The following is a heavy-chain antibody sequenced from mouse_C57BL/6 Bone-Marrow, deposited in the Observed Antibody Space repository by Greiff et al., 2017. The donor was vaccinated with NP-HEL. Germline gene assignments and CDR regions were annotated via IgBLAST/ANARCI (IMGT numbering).Heavy chain of an antibody. CDR2: IYPGSGST. J-gene: IGHJ2*01. V-gene: IGHV1-55*01. CDR3: ARGRGPYYSNSFFDY. CDR1: GYTFTSYW. Sequence: QVQLQQPGAELVKPGASVKMSCKASGYTFTSYWITWVKQRPGQGLEWIGDIYPGSGSTNYNEKFKSKATLTVDTSSSTAYMQLSSLTSEDSAVYYCARGRGPYYSNSFFDYWGQGTTLTVSS. D-gene: IGHD2-5*01.